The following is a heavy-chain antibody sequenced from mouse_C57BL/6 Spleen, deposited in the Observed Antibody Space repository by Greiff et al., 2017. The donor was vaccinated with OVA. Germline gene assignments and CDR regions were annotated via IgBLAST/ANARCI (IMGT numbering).Heavy chain of an antibody. D-gene: IGHD1-1*01. Sequence: QVQLKESGAELVKPGASVKLSCKASGYTFTSYWMHWVKQRPGQGLEWIGMIHPNSGSTNYNEKFKSKATLTVDKSSSTAYMQLSSLTSEDSAVYYCARDYYGSSMDYWGQGTTLTVSS. J-gene: IGHJ2*01. CDR2: IHPNSGST. V-gene: IGHV1-64*01. CDR3: ARDYYGSSMDY. CDR1: GYTFTSYW.